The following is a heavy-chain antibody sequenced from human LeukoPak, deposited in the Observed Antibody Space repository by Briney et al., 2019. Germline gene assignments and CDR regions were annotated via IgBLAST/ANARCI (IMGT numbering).Heavy chain of an antibody. CDR3: VKDLGRYRNNCFDY. V-gene: IGHV3-66*01. D-gene: IGHD1-26*01. CDR1: GFTVSDNY. Sequence: PGGSLRLSCAASGFTVSDNYMSWVRQAPGKGLEWVSVIYSGGSTYYADSVKGRFTISRDNSKNTLYLQMNSLRAEDTAVYYCVKDLGRYRNNCFDYWGQGTLVTVSS. CDR2: IYSGGST. J-gene: IGHJ4*02.